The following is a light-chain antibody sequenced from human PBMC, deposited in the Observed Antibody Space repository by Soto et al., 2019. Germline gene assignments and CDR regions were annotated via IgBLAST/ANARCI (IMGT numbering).Light chain of an antibody. V-gene: IGLV2-14*03. CDR3: ASYTTSSTYV. J-gene: IGLJ1*01. Sequence: QSVLTQPASVSGSPGQSIAISCTGTSSDVGAFNSVSWYQQHPGKAPKFMLFDVSSRPSGVSDRFSGPKSGNTASLTISGLQTEDEADYYCASYTTSSTYVFGTGTKVTVL. CDR1: SSDVGAFNS. CDR2: DVS.